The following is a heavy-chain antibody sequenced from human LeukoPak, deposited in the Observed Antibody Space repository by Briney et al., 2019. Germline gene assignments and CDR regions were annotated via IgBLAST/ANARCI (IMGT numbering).Heavy chain of an antibody. CDR1: GFTFSSYS. D-gene: IGHD3-10*01. Sequence: GGSLRLSCEASGFTFSSYSMNWVRQAPGKGLEWVSYISSGSSTIYYADSVKGRFTISRDNAKNSLYLQMNSLRAEDTAVYYCAKVRSAFRFGDIGLDYWGPGTLVTVSS. CDR2: ISSGSSTI. CDR3: AKVRSAFRFGDIGLDY. V-gene: IGHV3-48*01. J-gene: IGHJ4*02.